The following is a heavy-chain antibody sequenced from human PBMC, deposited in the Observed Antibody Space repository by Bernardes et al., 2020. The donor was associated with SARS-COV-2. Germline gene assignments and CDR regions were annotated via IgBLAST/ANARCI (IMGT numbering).Heavy chain of an antibody. V-gene: IGHV1-2*06. Sequence: ASVKVSCKASGYTFTDFHMPWVRQAPGQGLEWTGRMNPSTGYTRYAQKFQGRVTMTRDTSISTVYMELSRLKSDDTAVYYCARERPDITGTPRDWGQGTLVTVS. CDR2: MNPSTGYT. D-gene: IGHD1-7*01. J-gene: IGHJ4*02. CDR3: ARERPDITGTPRD. CDR1: GYTFTDFH.